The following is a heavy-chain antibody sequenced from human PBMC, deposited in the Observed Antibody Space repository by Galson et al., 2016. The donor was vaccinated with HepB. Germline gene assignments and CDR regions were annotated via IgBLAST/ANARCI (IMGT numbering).Heavy chain of an antibody. CDR1: NYDFTMFG. Sequence: SVKVSCKASNYDFTMFGITWVRQAPGQGFEWRGWISAYNGNTNYAQKFQGRVTMNTDISTRIAYMELRSLRSDDTAVYYCARDRGTPPLTTFFDFWGQGTLVTFSS. CDR2: ISAYNGNT. J-gene: IGHJ4*02. V-gene: IGHV1-18*01. D-gene: IGHD1-7*01. CDR3: ARDRGTPPLTTFFDF.